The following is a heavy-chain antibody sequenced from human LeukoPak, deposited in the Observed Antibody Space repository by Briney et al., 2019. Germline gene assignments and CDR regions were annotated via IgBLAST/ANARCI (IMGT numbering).Heavy chain of an antibody. D-gene: IGHD2-15*01. V-gene: IGHV3-20*04. CDR3: ASGYNSVGGYYFDY. J-gene: IGHJ4*02. Sequence: GXXLRLSCAASGFNFDDYGMSWVRQAPGKGLEWVSGIKWNGGSTGYADSVKGRFTISRDNAKNSLYLQMNSLRAEDTALYYCASGYNSVGGYYFDYWGQGTLVTVSS. CDR1: GFNFDDYG. CDR2: IKWNGGST.